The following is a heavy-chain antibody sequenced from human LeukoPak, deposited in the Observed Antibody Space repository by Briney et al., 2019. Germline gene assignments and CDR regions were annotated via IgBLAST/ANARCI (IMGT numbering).Heavy chain of an antibody. J-gene: IGHJ4*02. D-gene: IGHD3-9*01. CDR1: GFTFSSYS. V-gene: IGHV3-21*04. CDR3: ARQGGDILTGYLDY. CDR2: ISGGGNYI. Sequence: GGSLRLSCAAPGFTFSSYSMNWVRQAPGKGLEWVSSISGGGNYIYYTDSVKGRFTISRDNAKNSLYLQMSSLRAEDTAVYYCARQGGDILTGYLDYWGQGTLVTVSS.